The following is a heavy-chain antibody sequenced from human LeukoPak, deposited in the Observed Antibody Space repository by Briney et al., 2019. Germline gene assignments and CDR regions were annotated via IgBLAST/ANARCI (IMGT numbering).Heavy chain of an antibody. CDR1: GFTFSSYW. CDR3: ARDYCSGGSCDWFDP. D-gene: IGHD2-15*01. V-gene: IGHV3-7*01. Sequence: GGSLRLSCAASGFTFSSYWMSWGREAPGKGVWWGANIKQDASEKYYVDSVKGRFTISRDNAKNSLYLQMTSLRAEDTAVYYCARDYCSGGSCDWFDPWGQGTLVTVSS. J-gene: IGHJ5*02. CDR2: IKQDASEK.